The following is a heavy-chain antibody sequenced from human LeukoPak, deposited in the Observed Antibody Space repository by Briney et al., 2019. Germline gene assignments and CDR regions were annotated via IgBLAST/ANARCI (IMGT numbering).Heavy chain of an antibody. CDR1: GGTFSSYA. D-gene: IGHD5-12*01. J-gene: IGHJ6*02. Sequence: ASVKVSCKASGGTFSSYAISWVRQAPGQGLEWMGRIIPILGIANYAQKFQGRVTITADKSTSTAYMELSSLRSEDTAVYYCAREVANAGMDVWGQGTTVTVSS. V-gene: IGHV1-69*04. CDR2: IIPILGIA. CDR3: AREVANAGMDV.